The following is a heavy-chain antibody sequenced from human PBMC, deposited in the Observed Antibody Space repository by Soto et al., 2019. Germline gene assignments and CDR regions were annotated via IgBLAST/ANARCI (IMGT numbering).Heavy chain of an antibody. J-gene: IGHJ4*02. CDR3: GRSPNYVFWSGYLDY. CDR2: IYYSGST. D-gene: IGHD3-3*01. CDR1: GGSISSYY. V-gene: IGHV4-59*01. Sequence: PSETLSLTCTVSGGSISSYYWSWIRQPPGKGLEWIGYIYYSGSTNYNPSLKSRVTISVDTSKNQFSLKLSSVTAADTAVYYCGRSPNYVFWSGYLDYGGQETLVTVSS.